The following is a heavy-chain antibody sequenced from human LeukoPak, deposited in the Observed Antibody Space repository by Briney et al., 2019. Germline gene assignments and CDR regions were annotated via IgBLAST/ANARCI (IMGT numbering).Heavy chain of an antibody. Sequence: TGGSLRLSCAASSFTFSAYAMNWVRQAPGQGLEWVSTISGSGGTTFYADSVRGRFTISRDNSKGTVLLHMTGLRTEDTAFYYCAKESSWGASRPTHFDSWGQGTLVTVSS. J-gene: IGHJ4*02. CDR3: AKESSWGASRPTHFDS. CDR1: SFTFSAYA. D-gene: IGHD1-26*01. V-gene: IGHV3-23*01. CDR2: ISGSGGTT.